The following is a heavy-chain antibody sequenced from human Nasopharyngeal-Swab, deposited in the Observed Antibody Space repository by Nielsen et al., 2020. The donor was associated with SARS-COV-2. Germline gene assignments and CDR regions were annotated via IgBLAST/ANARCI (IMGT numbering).Heavy chain of an antibody. J-gene: IGHJ4*02. V-gene: IGHV3-33*08. CDR1: GFTFSTYA. CDR2: IWSGGTNR. D-gene: IGHD3-3*01. Sequence: GESLKISCAASGFTFSTYAMSWVRQAPGKGLEWVAVIWSGGTNRYYADSVKGRFTISRDNSKNTLYLQMNSLRAEDTAVYYCASLSHYDFWSGYSAFDYWGQGTLVTVSS. CDR3: ASLSHYDFWSGYSAFDY.